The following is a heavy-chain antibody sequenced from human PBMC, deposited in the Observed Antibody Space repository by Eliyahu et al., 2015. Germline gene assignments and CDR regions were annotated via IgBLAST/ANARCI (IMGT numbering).Heavy chain of an antibody. Sequence: QVQLVQSGAEVKKPGASVKVSCKASGYTFTSYGISWVRXAPGQGLEWMGWXXAYXGNTXYAQKLQXRVTMTTDTSTXXAYMELRSLRSDDTAVYYCARDSAFADRPLLTGFSGTSKNWFDPWGQGTLVTVSS. D-gene: IGHD3-9*01. CDR1: GYTFTSYG. J-gene: IGHJ5*02. CDR3: ARDSAFADRPLLTGFSGTSKNWFDP. CDR2: XXAYXGNT. V-gene: IGHV1-18*01.